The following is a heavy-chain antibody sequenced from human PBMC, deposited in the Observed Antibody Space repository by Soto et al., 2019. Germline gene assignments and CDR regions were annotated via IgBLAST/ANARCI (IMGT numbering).Heavy chain of an antibody. V-gene: IGHV5-51*01. J-gene: IGHJ3*02. Sequence: GESLKISCKGSGYSFTSYWIGWVRQMPGKGLEWMGIIYPGDSDTRYSPSFQGQVNISADKSISTAYLQWSSLKASDTAMYYCASLVTEQLGLDAFDIWGQGTMVTVSS. CDR1: GYSFTSYW. CDR2: IYPGDSDT. D-gene: IGHD6-6*01. CDR3: ASLVTEQLGLDAFDI.